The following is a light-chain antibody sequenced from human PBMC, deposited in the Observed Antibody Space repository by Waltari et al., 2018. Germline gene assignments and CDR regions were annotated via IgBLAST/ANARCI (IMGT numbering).Light chain of an antibody. CDR2: DAS. CDR3: QQCNSWLLWT. Sequence: EIVMTQSPGTLSVSPGESATLSCRAGQSVGSNLAWYQQKPGQAPRLLIYDASTRATGIPARFSGSGSGTEFTLTISSLQSEDFAIYYCQQCNSWLLWTFGPGTKVEIK. J-gene: IGKJ1*01. V-gene: IGKV3-15*01. CDR1: QSVGSN.